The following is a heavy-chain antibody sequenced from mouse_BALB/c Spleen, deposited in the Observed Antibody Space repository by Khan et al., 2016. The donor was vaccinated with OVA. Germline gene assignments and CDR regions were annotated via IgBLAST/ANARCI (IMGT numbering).Heavy chain of an antibody. CDR1: GYTFTNYG. CDR2: IYTYTGEP. D-gene: IGHD1-1*01. J-gene: IGHJ4*01. CDR3: ARSSSRAMDY. Sequence: QIQLVQSGPELKKPGETVKISCKASGYTFTNYGMNWVKQAPGKGLKWMGWIYTYTGEPTYADDFKGRFAFSLESSASTAFLQINNLTNDDTATYFCARSSSRAMDYWGQGTSVTVSS. V-gene: IGHV9-3-1*01.